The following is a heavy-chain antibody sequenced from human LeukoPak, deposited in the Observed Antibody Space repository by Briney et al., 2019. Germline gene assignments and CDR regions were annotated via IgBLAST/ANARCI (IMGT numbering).Heavy chain of an antibody. CDR3: ARTPKRWLQLLVDY. CDR1: GFTFSSYG. CDR2: IRYDGSNK. V-gene: IGHV3-30*02. J-gene: IGHJ4*02. D-gene: IGHD5-24*01. Sequence: GSLRLSCAASGFTFSSYGMHWVRQAPGKGLEWVAFIRYDGSNKYYADSVKGRFTISRDNSKNTLYLQMNSLRAEDTAVYYCARTPKRWLQLLVDYWGQGTLVTVSS.